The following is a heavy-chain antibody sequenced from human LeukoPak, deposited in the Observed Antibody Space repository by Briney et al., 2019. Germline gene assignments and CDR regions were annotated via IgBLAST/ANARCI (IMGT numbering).Heavy chain of an antibody. Sequence: SETLSLTCTVSGGSISSYYWSWIRQPPGKGLEWIGYIYYSGSTNYNPSLKSRVTISVDTSKNQFSLKLSSVTAADTAVYYCARGYDSSGYYDYWGQGTLVTVSS. V-gene: IGHV4-59*01. CDR1: GGSISSYY. CDR3: ARGYDSSGYYDY. J-gene: IGHJ4*02. D-gene: IGHD3-22*01. CDR2: IYYSGST.